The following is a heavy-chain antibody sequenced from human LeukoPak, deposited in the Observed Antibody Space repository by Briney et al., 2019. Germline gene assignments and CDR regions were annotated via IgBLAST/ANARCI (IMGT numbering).Heavy chain of an antibody. Sequence: ASVKVSCKASGYTFTGYYMHWVRQAPGQGLEWMGIINPSGGSTSYAQKFQGRVTMTRDTSTSTVYMELSSLRSEDTAVYYCARDRRYYDRDPTGNSYYYYYGMDVWGQGTTVTVSS. CDR2: INPSGGST. V-gene: IGHV1-46*01. CDR1: GYTFTGYY. CDR3: ARDRRYYDRDPTGNSYYYYYGMDV. J-gene: IGHJ6*02. D-gene: IGHD3-22*01.